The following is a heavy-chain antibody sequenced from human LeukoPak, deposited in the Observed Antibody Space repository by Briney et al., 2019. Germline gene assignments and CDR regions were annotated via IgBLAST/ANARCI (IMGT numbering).Heavy chain of an antibody. CDR3: ARHEEGSGWYRSYIDL. J-gene: IGHJ5*02. V-gene: IGHV4-4*09. CDR2: ISTSGST. CDR1: GVSISSYY. D-gene: IGHD6-19*01. Sequence: PSETLSLTCTVSGVSISSYYCSWIRQPPGKGLEWIGYISTSGSTDYSPSLKSRVTISVDTSKNQFSLKLSSVTAADTAVYYCARHEEGSGWYRSYIDLWGQGTLVTVSS.